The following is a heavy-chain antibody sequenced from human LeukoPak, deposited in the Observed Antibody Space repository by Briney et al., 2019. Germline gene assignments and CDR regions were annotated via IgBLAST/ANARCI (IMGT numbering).Heavy chain of an antibody. Sequence: KPSETLSLNCAVYGGSFTGYYWSWLRQPPGKGLEWFGELNHSGSTNYNPSLKSRVTISVDTSKNQFSLKLSSGSAADTAVYYCARGPEVNVWSGYYTNNWFDPWGQGTLVTVSS. CDR2: LNHSGST. J-gene: IGHJ5*02. V-gene: IGHV4-34*01. D-gene: IGHD3-3*01. CDR1: GGSFTGYY. CDR3: ARGPEVNVWSGYYTNNWFDP.